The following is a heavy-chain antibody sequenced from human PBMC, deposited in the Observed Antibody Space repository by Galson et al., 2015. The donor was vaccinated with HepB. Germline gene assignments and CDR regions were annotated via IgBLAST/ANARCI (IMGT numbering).Heavy chain of an antibody. J-gene: IGHJ2*01. V-gene: IGHV3-23*01. CDR3: ARDLTGYSSTWRRYWFFDL. CDR1: TLILTKYA. CDR2: VSANGATT. D-gene: IGHD6-13*01. Sequence: SLRLSCAASTLILTKYAMTWVRQAPGKGLEWVSVVSANGATTHYADSVRGRFTIFRDNSKNTLYLQMSSLRLEDTAVYFCARDLTGYSSTWRRYWFFDLWGRGTLVTVSS.